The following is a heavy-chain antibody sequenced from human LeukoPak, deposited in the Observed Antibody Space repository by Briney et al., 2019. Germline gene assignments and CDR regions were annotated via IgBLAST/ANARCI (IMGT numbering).Heavy chain of an antibody. CDR2: IYYSGST. CDR3: ARVSRIRYFDWLFTYNWFDP. Sequence: SETLSLTCTVSGGSINSSSYYWGWIRQPPGKGLEWIGSIYYSGSTYYNPSLKSRVTISVDTSKNQFSLKLSSVTAADTAVYYCARVSRIRYFDWLFTYNWFDPWGQGTLVTVSS. CDR1: GGSINSSSYY. J-gene: IGHJ5*02. D-gene: IGHD3-9*01. V-gene: IGHV4-39*07.